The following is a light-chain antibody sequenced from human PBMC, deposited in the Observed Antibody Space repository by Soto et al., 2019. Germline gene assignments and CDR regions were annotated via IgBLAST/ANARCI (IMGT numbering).Light chain of an antibody. CDR2: GAS. Sequence: EIVLTQSPATLSLSPGERATLSCRASQSVTNSLAWYQQKPGQAPRLLIYGASSRATGIPDRFSGSGSGTDFTLTISRLEPEDFAVYYCQQYGSSPITFGQGTRLEI. CDR3: QQYGSSPIT. J-gene: IGKJ5*01. CDR1: QSVTNS. V-gene: IGKV3-20*01.